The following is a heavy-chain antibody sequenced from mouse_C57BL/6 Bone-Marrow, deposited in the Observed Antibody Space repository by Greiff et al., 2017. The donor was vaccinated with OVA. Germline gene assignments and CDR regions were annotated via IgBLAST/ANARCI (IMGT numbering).Heavy chain of an antibody. V-gene: IGHV14-4*01. CDR2: IDPENGDT. CDR1: GFNIKDDY. Sequence: VQLQQSGAELVRPGASVKLSCTASGFNIKDDYMHWVKQRPEQGLEWIGWIDPENGDTEYASKFQGKATITTDTSSNTAYLQLSSLTSEDTAVYYCTQEVYAMDYWGQGTSVTVSS. J-gene: IGHJ4*01. CDR3: TQEVYAMDY.